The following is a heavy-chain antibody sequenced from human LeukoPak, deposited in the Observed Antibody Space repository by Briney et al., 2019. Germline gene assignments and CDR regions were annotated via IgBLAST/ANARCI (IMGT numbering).Heavy chain of an antibody. J-gene: IGHJ4*02. D-gene: IGHD3-10*01. CDR3: ARSGLLWFGESPFDY. CDR2: IYYSGST. CDR1: GGSISSGSYY. V-gene: IGHV4-61*10. Sequence: SQTLSLTCTVSGGSISSGSYYWSWIRQPAGKGLEWIGYIYYSGSTNYNPSLKSRVTISVDTSKNQFSLKLSSVTAADTAVYYCARSGLLWFGESPFDYWGQGTLVTVSS.